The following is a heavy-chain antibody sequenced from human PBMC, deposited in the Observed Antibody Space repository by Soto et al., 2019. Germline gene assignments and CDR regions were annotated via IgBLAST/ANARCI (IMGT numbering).Heavy chain of an antibody. Sequence: QVQLVQSGAEVQKPGASVKVSCKASGYTFTSYGISWVRQAPGQGLEWMGWISAYNGNTNYAQKLQGRVTMTTDTSTSTADMELRSLRSDDTAVYYGARDRWRDGYNYGPDYWGQGTLVTVSS. D-gene: IGHD5-12*01. CDR3: ARDRWRDGYNYGPDY. CDR2: ISAYNGNT. V-gene: IGHV1-18*01. J-gene: IGHJ4*02. CDR1: GYTFTSYG.